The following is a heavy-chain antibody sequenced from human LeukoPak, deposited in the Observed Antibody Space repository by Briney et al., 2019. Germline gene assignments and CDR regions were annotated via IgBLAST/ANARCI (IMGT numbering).Heavy chain of an antibody. CDR2: IYHSGST. D-gene: IGHD3-3*01. J-gene: IGHJ4*02. Sequence: SETLSLTCTVSGGSISSRSYYWGWIRQPPGKGLEWIGYIYHSGSTYYNPSLKSRVTISVDRSKNQFSLKLSSVTAADTAVYYCARDRRDFWSLRTGHAFDYWGQGTLVTVSS. CDR1: GGSISSRSYY. V-gene: IGHV4-30-2*01. CDR3: ARDRRDFWSLRTGHAFDY.